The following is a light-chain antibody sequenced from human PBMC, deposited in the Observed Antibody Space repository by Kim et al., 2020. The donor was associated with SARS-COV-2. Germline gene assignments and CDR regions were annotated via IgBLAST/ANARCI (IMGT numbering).Light chain of an antibody. V-gene: IGLV1-44*01. Sequence: QSVLTQPASASGPPGQRVTISCSGSNSNIGTNAVNWYHQLPGTAPKLLIYTNNQRLSGVPDRFSGSKSGTSASLAISGLQSEDEASYYCGSWDDSLNAVVFGGGTQLTVL. CDR2: TNN. CDR3: GSWDDSLNAVV. J-gene: IGLJ2*01. CDR1: NSNIGTNA.